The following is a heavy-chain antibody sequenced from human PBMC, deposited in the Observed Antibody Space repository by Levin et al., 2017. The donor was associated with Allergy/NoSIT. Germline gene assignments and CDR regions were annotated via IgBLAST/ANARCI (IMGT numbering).Heavy chain of an antibody. V-gene: IGHV4-34*01. Sequence: TGGSLRLSCAVYGGSFSGYYWSWIRQPPGKGLEWIGEINHSGSTNYNPSLKSRVTISVDTSKNQFSLKLSSVTAADTAVYYCARGGHDYGDYGLAFDIWGQGTMVTVSS. J-gene: IGHJ3*02. CDR3: ARGGHDYGDYGLAFDI. D-gene: IGHD4-17*01. CDR2: INHSGST. CDR1: GGSFSGYY.